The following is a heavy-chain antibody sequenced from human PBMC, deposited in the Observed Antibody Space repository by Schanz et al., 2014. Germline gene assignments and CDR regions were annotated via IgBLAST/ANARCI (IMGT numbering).Heavy chain of an antibody. CDR2: ISDSGTYT. Sequence: VQLVQSGGGLVQPGGSLRLSCAASGFVFGDYYMTWIRQAPGKGLEWLSYISDSGTYTNYADSVKGRFTISRDNAKSSLYLQMNSLRVEDTALYYCAKGRFGELSAFDIWGQGTMVTVSS. D-gene: IGHD3-10*01. J-gene: IGHJ3*02. CDR3: AKGRFGELSAFDI. CDR1: GFVFGDYY. V-gene: IGHV3-11*06.